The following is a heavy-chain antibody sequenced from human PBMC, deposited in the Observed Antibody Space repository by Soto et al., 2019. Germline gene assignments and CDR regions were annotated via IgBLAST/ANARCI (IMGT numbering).Heavy chain of an antibody. D-gene: IGHD5-12*01. Sequence: SETLSLTCTVSGGSISSYYWSWIRQPPGKGLEWIGYIYYSGSTNYNPSLKSRVTISVDTSKNQFSLKLSSVTAADTAVYYCARRDSGYDSYGYWGQGTLVTVSS. J-gene: IGHJ4*02. V-gene: IGHV4-59*08. CDR3: ARRDSGYDSYGY. CDR2: IYYSGST. CDR1: GGSISSYY.